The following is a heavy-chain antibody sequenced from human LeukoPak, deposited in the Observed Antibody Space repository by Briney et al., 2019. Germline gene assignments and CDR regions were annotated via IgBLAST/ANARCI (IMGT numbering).Heavy chain of an antibody. CDR3: ARELGPGYYYYMDV. CDR2: INTNTGNP. Sequence: ASVKVSCKASGYTFTSYAMNWVRQAPGQGLEWMGWINTNTGNPTYAHGFTGRFVFSLDTSVSTAYLQISSLKAEDTAVYYCARELGPGYYYYMDVWGKGTTVTVSS. J-gene: IGHJ6*03. V-gene: IGHV7-4-1*02. D-gene: IGHD1-26*01. CDR1: GYTFTSYA.